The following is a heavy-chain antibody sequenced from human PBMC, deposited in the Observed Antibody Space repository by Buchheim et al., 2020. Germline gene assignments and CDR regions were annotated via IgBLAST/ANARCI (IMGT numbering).Heavy chain of an antibody. D-gene: IGHD6-13*01. V-gene: IGHV1-8*01. CDR3: ASYSSSWYGGPYRAYYYYYYGMDV. Sequence: QVQLVQSGAEVKKPGASVKVSCKASGYTFTSYDINWVRQATGQGLEWMGWMNPNSGNTGYAQKFQGRVTMTRNTSISTAYMELGSLRSEDTAVYYCASYSSSWYGGPYRAYYYYYYGMDVWGQGTT. J-gene: IGHJ6*02. CDR1: GYTFTSYD. CDR2: MNPNSGNT.